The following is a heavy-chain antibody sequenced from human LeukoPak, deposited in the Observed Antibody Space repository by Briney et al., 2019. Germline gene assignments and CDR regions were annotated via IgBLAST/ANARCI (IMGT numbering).Heavy chain of an antibody. CDR1: GFTFSNYG. D-gene: IGHD5-24*01. Sequence: GGTLRLSCAASGFTFSNYGLSWVRQAPGKGLEWVSGITGSGGSTYYADSVKGRFTISRDNSKNTLYLQMNSLRTEDTAVYYCAKDRWLQGYFDYWGQGTLVTVSS. V-gene: IGHV3-23*01. CDR2: ITGSGGST. J-gene: IGHJ4*02. CDR3: AKDRWLQGYFDY.